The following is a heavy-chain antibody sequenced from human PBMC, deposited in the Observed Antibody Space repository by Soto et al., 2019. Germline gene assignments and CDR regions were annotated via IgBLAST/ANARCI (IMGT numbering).Heavy chain of an antibody. CDR3: ARDPSGFFLDYGSGINGMDV. D-gene: IGHD3-10*01. CDR2: IGYDGSNK. CDR1: GFTFSSYG. Sequence: GGSLRLSCAASGFTFSSYGMHWVRQAPGKGLEWVAVIGYDGSNKYYADSVKGRFTISRDNSKNTLYLQMNSLRAEDTAVYYCARDPSGFFLDYGSGINGMDVWGQGTTVTVSS. V-gene: IGHV3-33*01. J-gene: IGHJ6*02.